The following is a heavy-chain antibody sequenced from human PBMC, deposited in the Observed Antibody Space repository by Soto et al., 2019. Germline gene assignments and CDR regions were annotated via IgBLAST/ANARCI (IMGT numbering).Heavy chain of an antibody. J-gene: IGHJ4*02. D-gene: IGHD3-3*01. CDR2: ISSSGNTI. CDR3: ARGGFGSGYYALFDY. CDR1: GFIFRSYE. Sequence: EVQLVESGGGLVQPGGSLRLSCAASGFIFRSYEMNWVRQAPGKGLEWVSYISSSGNTIYYADSVQGRLTISRDNAKYSLYLQMNSLRAEDTAVYYCARGGFGSGYYALFDYWGQGTLVTVSS. V-gene: IGHV3-48*03.